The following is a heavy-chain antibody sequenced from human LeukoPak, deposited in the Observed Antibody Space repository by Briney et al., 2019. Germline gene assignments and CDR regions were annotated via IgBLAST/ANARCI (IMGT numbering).Heavy chain of an antibody. CDR1: GYTFTSYD. J-gene: IGHJ6*03. V-gene: IGHV1-8*03. D-gene: IGHD5-12*01. CDR3: ARFSGYDYYYYYMDV. Sequence: ASVKVSCKASGYTFTSYDINWVRQATGQGLEWMGWMNPNRGNTGYAQKFQGRVTITRNTSISTAYMELSSLRSEDTAVYYCARFSGYDYYYYYMDVWGKGTTVTVSS. CDR2: MNPNRGNT.